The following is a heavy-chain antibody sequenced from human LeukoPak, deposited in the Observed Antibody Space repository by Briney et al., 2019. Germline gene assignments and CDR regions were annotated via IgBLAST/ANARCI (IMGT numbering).Heavy chain of an antibody. CDR3: ARRSQWLFLLFDY. J-gene: IGHJ4*02. CDR1: GGSFSGYY. Sequence: NPSETLSLTCAVYGGSFSGYYWSWIRQPPGKGLEWIGEINHSGSTNYNPSIKSRVTISVDTSKNQFSLKLSSVTAADTAVYYCARRSQWLFLLFDYWGQGTLVTVSS. CDR2: INHSGST. V-gene: IGHV4-34*01. D-gene: IGHD3-22*01.